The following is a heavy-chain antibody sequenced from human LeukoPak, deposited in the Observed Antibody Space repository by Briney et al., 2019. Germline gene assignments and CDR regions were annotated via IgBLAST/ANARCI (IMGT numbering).Heavy chain of an antibody. D-gene: IGHD4-23*01. CDR3: ARGYGGNSAAFDI. V-gene: IGHV3-30*03. CDR2: ISYGGSNK. Sequence: GGSLRLSCLASGFTFRSFGMHWVRQAPGTGLEWVALISYGGSNKNYADSVKGRFTISRDNSKNILYLQMNSLRVEDTAVYFCARGYGGNSAAFDIWGQGTKVTVSS. CDR1: GFTFRSFG. J-gene: IGHJ3*02.